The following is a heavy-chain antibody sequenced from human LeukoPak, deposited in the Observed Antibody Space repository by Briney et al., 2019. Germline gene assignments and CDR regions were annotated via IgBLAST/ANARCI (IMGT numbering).Heavy chain of an antibody. CDR2: IKQDGSEK. J-gene: IGHJ4*02. Sequence: GGSLRLSCAASGFTFSSYGMSWVRQAPGKGLEWVANIKQDGSEKYYVDSVRGRFTISRDNANNSLYLQMNSLRAEDTAVYYCAGGWSIDYWGQGTLVTVSS. CDR3: AGGWSIDY. D-gene: IGHD6-19*01. V-gene: IGHV3-7*01. CDR1: GFTFSSYG.